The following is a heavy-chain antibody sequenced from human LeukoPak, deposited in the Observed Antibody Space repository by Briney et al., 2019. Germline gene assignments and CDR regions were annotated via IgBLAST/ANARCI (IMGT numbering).Heavy chain of an antibody. J-gene: IGHJ4*02. D-gene: IGHD3/OR15-3a*01. Sequence: SETLSLTCTVSGGSISSSSYYWGWIRQPPGKGLEWIGSISYSGSTYYNPSLKSRVTISLDTSKNQFSLKLSSVTAADTAVYYCARQTGSGLFILPGGQGTLSPSPQ. CDR1: GGSISSSSYY. CDR3: ARQTGSGLFILP. V-gene: IGHV4-39*01. CDR2: ISYSGST.